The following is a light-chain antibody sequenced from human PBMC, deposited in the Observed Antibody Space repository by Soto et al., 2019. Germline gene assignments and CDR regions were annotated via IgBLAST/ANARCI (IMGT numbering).Light chain of an antibody. Sequence: QSALTQPASVSGSPGQSITISCTGTSSDVGSHNFVSWYQQRPGKAPKLMIFEVTKRPSGVSSRFSASKSGNTASLTISGLQAEDEADYYCSSDTSTSAVLFGGGTKLTVL. J-gene: IGLJ2*01. CDR2: EVT. CDR3: SSDTSTSAVL. CDR1: SSDVGSHNF. V-gene: IGLV2-14*02.